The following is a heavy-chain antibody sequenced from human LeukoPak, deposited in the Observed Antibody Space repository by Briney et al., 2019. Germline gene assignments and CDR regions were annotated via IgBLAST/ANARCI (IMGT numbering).Heavy chain of an antibody. V-gene: IGHV1-8*03. J-gene: IGHJ4*02. CDR1: GGSFSRYS. CDR2: MNPNSGNT. CDR3: ARGQYSSSALDY. Sequence: ASVKVSCKASGGSFSRYSISWVRQATGQGLEWMGWMNPNSGNTGYAQKFQGRVTITRNTSISTAYMELSSLRSEDTAVYYCARGQYSSSALDYWGQGTLVTVSS. D-gene: IGHD6-6*01.